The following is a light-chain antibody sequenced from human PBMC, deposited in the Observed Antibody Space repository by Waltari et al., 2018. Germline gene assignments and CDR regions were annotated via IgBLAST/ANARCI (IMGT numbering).Light chain of an antibody. CDR1: NSNIGSNV. CDR3: ATWDDRLTGVV. V-gene: IGLV1-44*01. Sequence: QSALTQPPSASGTPGQTVTIFCSGGNSNIGSNVWNWYQQVPGTAPKLLIYSNTSRPSGVPDRFSGSKSGTSASLAISGLQSDDEGDYYCATWDDRLTGVVFGGGTQVTVL. CDR2: SNT. J-gene: IGLJ2*01.